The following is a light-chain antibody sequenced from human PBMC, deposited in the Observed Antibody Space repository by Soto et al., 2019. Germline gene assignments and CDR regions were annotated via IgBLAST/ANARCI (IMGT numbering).Light chain of an antibody. CDR2: GAS. CDR1: QSVSRNY. Sequence: EIVLTQSPGTLSLSPGERATLFCRASQSVSRNYLAWYQQKPGQAPRLLIYGASNRATDIPDRFSGSGSGTDFTLTISRLEPEDFAEYYCQQYGSSPPYTFGQGTKLEIK. CDR3: QQYGSSPPYT. V-gene: IGKV3-20*01. J-gene: IGKJ2*01.